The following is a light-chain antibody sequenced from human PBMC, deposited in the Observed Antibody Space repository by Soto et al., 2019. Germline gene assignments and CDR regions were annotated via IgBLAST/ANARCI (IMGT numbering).Light chain of an antibody. CDR2: GAS. V-gene: IGKV3-20*01. CDR1: QTVSITY. Sequence: EIVLTQSPGTLSLSPGESATLSCRASQTVSITYLTWYQQKPGQAPRLXXFGASKRATGIPDRFSGSGSGRDLTLTISGLEPEDFAVYYCQQYGSSPLISFGQGTRLEIK. J-gene: IGKJ5*01. CDR3: QQYGSSPLIS.